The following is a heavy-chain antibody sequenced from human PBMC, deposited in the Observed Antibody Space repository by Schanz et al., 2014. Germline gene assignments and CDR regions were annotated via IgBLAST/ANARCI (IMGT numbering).Heavy chain of an antibody. J-gene: IGHJ4*02. CDR2: IKSKTDGGTR. Sequence: EVKLLESGGTLVRPGGSLRLSCAASGFTFSTYAMAWVRQAPGKGLQWVARIKSKTDGGTRDYAAPVKGRFTISTDDSKNTVYLQMNSLQTEDTAVYYCTADLWFGAVWGVWWGQGTLVTVSS. CDR3: TADLWFGAVWGVW. CDR1: GFTFSTYA. D-gene: IGHD3-10*01. V-gene: IGHV3-15*02.